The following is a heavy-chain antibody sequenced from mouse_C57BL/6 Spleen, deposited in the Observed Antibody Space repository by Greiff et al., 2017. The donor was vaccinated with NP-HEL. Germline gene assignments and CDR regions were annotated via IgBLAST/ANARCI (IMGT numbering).Heavy chain of an antibody. J-gene: IGHJ2*01. D-gene: IGHD1-1*01. V-gene: IGHV1-82*01. CDR1: GYAFSSSW. Sequence: QVQLQQSGPELVKPGASVKISCKASGYAFSSSWMNWVKQRPGKGLEWIGRIYPGDGDTNYNGKFKGKATLTADKSSSTAYMQLSSLTSEYSAVYFCARWTTVVAHFDYWGQGTTLTVSS. CDR3: ARWTTVVAHFDY. CDR2: IYPGDGDT.